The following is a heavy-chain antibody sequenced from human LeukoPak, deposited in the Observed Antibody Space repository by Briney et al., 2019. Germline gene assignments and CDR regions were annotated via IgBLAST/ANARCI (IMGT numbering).Heavy chain of an antibody. V-gene: IGHV4-61*01. CDR1: GGSVSSGSYY. J-gene: IGHJ4*02. D-gene: IGHD2-2*01. CDR3: ASYCSSTSCYADFDY. Sequence: SETLSLTRTVSGGSVSSGSYYWSWIRQPPGKGLEWIGYIYYSGSTNYNPSLKSRVTISVDTSKNQFSLKLSSVTAADTAVYYCASYCSSTSCYADFDYWGQGTLVTVSS. CDR2: IYYSGST.